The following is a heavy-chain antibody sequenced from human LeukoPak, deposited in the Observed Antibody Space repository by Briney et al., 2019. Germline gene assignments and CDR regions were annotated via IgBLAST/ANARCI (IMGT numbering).Heavy chain of an antibody. V-gene: IGHV3-30*02. Sequence: GGSLRLSCAASGFTFSSYGMHWVRQAPGKGLEWVAFIRYDGSNKYYADSVKGRFTISRDNSKNTLYLQMNSLRAEDTAVYYCAKDPSGSFGGAFDIWGQGTMVTVSS. CDR3: AKDPSGSFGGAFDI. D-gene: IGHD1-26*01. CDR1: GFTFSSYG. CDR2: IRYDGSNK. J-gene: IGHJ3*02.